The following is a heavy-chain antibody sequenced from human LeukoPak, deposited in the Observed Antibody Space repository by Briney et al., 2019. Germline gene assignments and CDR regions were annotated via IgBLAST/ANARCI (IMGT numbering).Heavy chain of an antibody. J-gene: IGHJ4*02. Sequence: PGGSLRLSCAASGFTVNSNYMSWVRQAPGKGLEWVSGIYSGGTTYYADSVKGRFTISRDNSKNTLCLQLNSLRAEDTAVYYCASSPPGYCNNGRCYALYFNYWGQGTLVTVSS. D-gene: IGHD2-8*01. V-gene: IGHV3-53*01. CDR1: GFTVNSNY. CDR3: ASSPPGYCNNGRCYALYFNY. CDR2: IYSGGTT.